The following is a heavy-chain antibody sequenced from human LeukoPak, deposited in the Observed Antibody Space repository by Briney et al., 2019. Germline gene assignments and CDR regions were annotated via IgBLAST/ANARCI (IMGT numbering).Heavy chain of an antibody. V-gene: IGHV3-7*03. D-gene: IGHD2-8*01. CDR1: GLTFSNYR. Sequence: GGSLRLSCVVSGLTFSNYRMTWVRQAPGKGLEWVANIKKDGSEKFYVDSVKGRFTISRDNAKSSLYLQMDSQRGEDTAVYYCTRGGASTSYYWFYWGQGTLVTVSS. CDR2: IKKDGSEK. CDR3: TRGGASTSYYWFY. J-gene: IGHJ4*02.